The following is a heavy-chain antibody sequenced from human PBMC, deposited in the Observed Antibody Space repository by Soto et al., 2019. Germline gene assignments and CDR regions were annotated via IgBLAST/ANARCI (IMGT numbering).Heavy chain of an antibody. Sequence: KGLEWVSYISSSSSTISYAGSVKGRFTISRDSAKNSLYLQMNSLRDEDTAVYYCARNREDGSGYSVRFDYWGLGTLVTVSS. D-gene: IGHD3-22*01. J-gene: IGHJ4*02. V-gene: IGHV3-48*02. CDR2: ISSSSSTI. CDR3: ARNREDGSGYSVRFDY.